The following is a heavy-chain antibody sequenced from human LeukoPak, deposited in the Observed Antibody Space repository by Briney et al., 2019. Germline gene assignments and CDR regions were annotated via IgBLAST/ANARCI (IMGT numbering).Heavy chain of an antibody. J-gene: IGHJ5*01. CDR1: GFTFSSYT. V-gene: IGHV3-21*01. CDR3: AREGDLMGATMDS. CDR2: ITGGDVFI. Sequence: GGSLRLSCAASGFTFSSYTFDWVRQAPGKGLEWVSSITGGDVFIYQADSVKGRFTVSRDNAKNTLYLQMNRLRAEDTAVYYCAREGDLMGATMDSWGQGTLVIVSS. D-gene: IGHD3-16*01.